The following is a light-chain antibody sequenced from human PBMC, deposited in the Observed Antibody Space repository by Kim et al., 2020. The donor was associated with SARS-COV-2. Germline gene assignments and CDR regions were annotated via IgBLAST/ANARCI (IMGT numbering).Light chain of an antibody. CDR1: SRGGRG. CDR2: WER. CDR3: QVWDSSSDHPV. J-gene: IGLJ3*02. Sequence: PGRAARVTWGGDSRGGRGGDGDGERRGRAPGGVIEWERGRPAGIPERFSGSNSGNTATLTISRVEAGDEADYYCQVWDSSSDHPVFGGGTQLTVL. V-gene: IGLV3-21*04.